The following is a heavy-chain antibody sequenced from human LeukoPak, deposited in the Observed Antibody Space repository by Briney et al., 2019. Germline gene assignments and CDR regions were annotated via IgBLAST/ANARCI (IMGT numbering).Heavy chain of an antibody. Sequence: SETLSLTCTVSGYSISSGYYWGWIRQPPGKGLEWIGSIYHSGSTYYNPSLKSRVTISVDTSKNQFSLKLSSVTAADTAVYYCGCTPAVADPFDYWGQGTLVTVSS. J-gene: IGHJ4*02. D-gene: IGHD6-19*01. CDR2: IYHSGST. V-gene: IGHV4-38-2*02. CDR1: GYSISSGYY. CDR3: GCTPAVADPFDY.